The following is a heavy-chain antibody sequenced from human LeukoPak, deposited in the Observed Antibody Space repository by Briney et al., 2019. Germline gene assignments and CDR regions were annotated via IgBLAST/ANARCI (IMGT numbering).Heavy chain of an antibody. CDR1: GFTFSSYS. CDR3: ARDVSHSEYSNYEKPSDY. CDR2: ISSSSSYI. Sequence: GGSLRLSCAASGFTFSSYSMNWVRQAPGKGLEWVSSISSSSSYIYYADSVKGRFTISRDNAKNSLYLQMNSLRAEDTAVYYCARDVSHSEYSNYEKPSDYWGQGTLVTVSS. J-gene: IGHJ4*02. D-gene: IGHD4-11*01. V-gene: IGHV3-21*01.